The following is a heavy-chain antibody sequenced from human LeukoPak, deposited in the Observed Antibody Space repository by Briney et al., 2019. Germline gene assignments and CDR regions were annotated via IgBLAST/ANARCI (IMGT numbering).Heavy chain of an antibody. V-gene: IGHV1-69*05. J-gene: IGHJ3*02. CDR2: IIPIFGTA. CDR3: ARRYSSSWRDAFDI. Sequence: SVKVSCKASGGTFSSYAISWVRQAPGQGLEWMGGIIPIFGTANYAQKFQGRVTITTDESTSTAYMELSSLRSEDTAVYYCARRYSSSWRDAFDIWGQGAMVTVSS. CDR1: GGTFSSYA. D-gene: IGHD6-13*01.